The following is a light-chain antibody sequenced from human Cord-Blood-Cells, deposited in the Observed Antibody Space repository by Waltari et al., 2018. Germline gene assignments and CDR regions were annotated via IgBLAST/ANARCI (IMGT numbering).Light chain of an antibody. J-gene: IGLJ1*01. Sequence: QSALTQPASVSGSPGQSITISCPGTSSDVGGYNYVSWYQQHPGKAPKLMIYEVSSRPSGVSHRFSGSKSGNTASLTISGLQAEDEADYYCSSYTSSSTYVFGTGTKVTVL. CDR2: EVS. CDR3: SSYTSSSTYV. V-gene: IGLV2-14*01. CDR1: SSDVGGYNY.